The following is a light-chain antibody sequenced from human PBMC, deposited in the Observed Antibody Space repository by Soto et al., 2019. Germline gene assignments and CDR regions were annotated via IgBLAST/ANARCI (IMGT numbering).Light chain of an antibody. CDR3: SSYTIRSTYV. V-gene: IGLV2-14*01. Sequence: QSVLTQPASVSGSPGQSITISCTGTSSDVGGYNYVSWYQHHPGKAPKLMIFEVSDRPSGVSNRFSGSKSGNTASLTISGLQAEDEADYYCSSYTIRSTYVFGTGTKVTAL. CDR1: SSDVGGYNY. J-gene: IGLJ1*01. CDR2: EVS.